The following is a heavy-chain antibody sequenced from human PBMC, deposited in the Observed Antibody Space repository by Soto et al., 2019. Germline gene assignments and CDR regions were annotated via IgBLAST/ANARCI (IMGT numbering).Heavy chain of an antibody. CDR3: ARDYYDSSGYGYYFDY. V-gene: IGHV1-18*01. J-gene: IGHJ4*02. D-gene: IGHD3-22*01. Sequence: EASVKVSCKASGYTFTSYGISWVRQAPGQGLEWMGWISAYNGNTNYAQKLQGRVTMTTDTSTSTAYMELRSLRSDDTAVYYCARDYYDSSGYGYYFDYWGQGTLVTVSS. CDR1: GYTFTSYG. CDR2: ISAYNGNT.